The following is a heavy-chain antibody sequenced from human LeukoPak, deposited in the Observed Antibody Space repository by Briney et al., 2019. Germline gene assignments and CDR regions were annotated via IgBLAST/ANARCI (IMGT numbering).Heavy chain of an antibody. V-gene: IGHV3-48*01. J-gene: IGHJ4*02. CDR2: ISSSSSTI. D-gene: IGHD2-15*01. Sequence: GGSLRLSCAASGFTFSSYSMNWVRQAPGKGLEWVSYISSSSSTIYYADSVKGRFTISRDNAKNSLYLQMNSLRAEDTAVYYCAGEYCSGGSCYVYYWGQGTLVTVSS. CDR1: GFTFSSYS. CDR3: AGEYCSGGSCYVYY.